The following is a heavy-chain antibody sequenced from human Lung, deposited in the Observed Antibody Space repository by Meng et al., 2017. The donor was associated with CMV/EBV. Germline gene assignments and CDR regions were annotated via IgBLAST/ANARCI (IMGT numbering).Heavy chain of an antibody. CDR3: AREREYSYSYYYYYYGMDV. CDR1: GFTFSSYE. V-gene: IGHV3-48*03. CDR2: ISSSGSTI. J-gene: IGHJ6*02. D-gene: IGHD5-18*01. Sequence: GESLKISCAASGFTFSSYEMNWVRQAPGKGLEWVSYISSSGSTIYYADSVKGRFTISRDNAKNSLYLQMNSLRAEDTAVYYCAREREYSYSYYYYYYGMDVWGQGTTVXVSS.